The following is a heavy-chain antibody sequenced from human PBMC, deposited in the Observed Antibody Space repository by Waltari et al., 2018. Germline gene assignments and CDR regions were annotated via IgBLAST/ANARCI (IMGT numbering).Heavy chain of an antibody. V-gene: IGHV4-39*01. CDR2: IYYSGRT. Sequence: QLQLQESGPGLVKPSETLSLTCTVSGGSISSSSYYWGWIRQPPGKGLEWIGSIYYSGRTYYNPSLKSRVTISVDTSKNQFSLKLSSVTAADTAVYYCARHGGSSGDFDYWGQGTLVTVSS. CDR3: ARHGGSSGDFDY. J-gene: IGHJ4*02. CDR1: GGSISSSSYY. D-gene: IGHD6-6*01.